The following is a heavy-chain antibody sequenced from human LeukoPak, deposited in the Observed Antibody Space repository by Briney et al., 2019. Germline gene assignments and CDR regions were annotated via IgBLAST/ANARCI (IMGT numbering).Heavy chain of an antibody. D-gene: IGHD4-17*01. J-gene: IGHJ5*02. CDR3: ARDPDTTENYNWFDP. V-gene: IGHV1-69*13. Sequence: GASVKVSCKASGGTFSSYAISWVRQAPGQGHEWMGGIIPIFGTANYAQKFQGRVTITADESTSTAYMELSSLRSEDTAVYYCARDPDTTENYNWFDPWGQGTLVTVSS. CDR2: IIPIFGTA. CDR1: GGTFSSYA.